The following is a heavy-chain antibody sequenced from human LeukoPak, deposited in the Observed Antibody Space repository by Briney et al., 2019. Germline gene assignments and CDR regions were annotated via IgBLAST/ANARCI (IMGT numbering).Heavy chain of an antibody. CDR1: GFTFSHYG. V-gene: IGHV3-33*01. CDR2: IWDDGSNE. Sequence: GTSLRLSCAASGFTFSHYGMHWVRQAPGKGLEWVAVIWDDGSNEYYADSVKGRFTIFRDNRRNTLYLQMNSLRAEDTAVYSCARDHSGTQDYWGQGTLVTVSS. J-gene: IGHJ4*02. D-gene: IGHD1-1*01. CDR3: ARDHSGTQDY.